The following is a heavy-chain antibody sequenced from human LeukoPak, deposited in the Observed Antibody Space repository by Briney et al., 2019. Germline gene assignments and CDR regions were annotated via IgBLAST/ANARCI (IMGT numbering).Heavy chain of an antibody. J-gene: IGHJ3*02. D-gene: IGHD4-17*01. CDR1: GYTFTSYG. Sequence: ASVKVSCKASGYTFTSYGISWVRQAPGQGLEWMGWISAYNGNTNYAQKLRGRVTMTTDTSTSTAYMELRSLRSDDTAVYYCARALQPYGDWQAFDIWGQGTMVTVSS. V-gene: IGHV1-18*01. CDR2: ISAYNGNT. CDR3: ARALQPYGDWQAFDI.